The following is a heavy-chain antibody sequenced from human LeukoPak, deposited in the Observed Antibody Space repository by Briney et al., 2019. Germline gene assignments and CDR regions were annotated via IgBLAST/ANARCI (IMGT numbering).Heavy chain of an antibody. V-gene: IGHV3-30-3*01. D-gene: IGHD6-19*01. Sequence: QAGGSLRLSCAASGFTFSSYAMHWVRQAPGKGLEWVAVISYDGSNKYYADSVKGRFTISIDNAKNSLYLQMNSLRAEDTAVYYCAILGIAVAGTGYWGQGTLVTVSS. CDR1: GFTFSSYA. CDR2: ISYDGSNK. CDR3: AILGIAVAGTGY. J-gene: IGHJ4*02.